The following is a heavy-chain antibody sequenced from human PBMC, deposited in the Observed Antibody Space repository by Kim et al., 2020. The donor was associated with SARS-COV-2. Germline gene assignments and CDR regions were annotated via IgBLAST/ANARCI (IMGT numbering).Heavy chain of an antibody. V-gene: IGHV3-23*01. J-gene: IGHJ4*02. CDR3: AVITGYYYGY. Sequence: GGSLRLSCAASGFTFSDYGVTWVRQAPGKGLEWVSSIGGSGATTYYGDSMKGRVTISRDNSEDTLYLQMHSLRAEDTAVYYCAVITGYYYGYWGQGTLVTVSP. D-gene: IGHD3-9*01. CDR2: IGGSGATT. CDR1: GFTFSDYG.